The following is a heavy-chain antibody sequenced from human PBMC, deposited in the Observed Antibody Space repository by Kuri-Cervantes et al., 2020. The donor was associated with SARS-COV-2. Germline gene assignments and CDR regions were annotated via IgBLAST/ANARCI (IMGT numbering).Heavy chain of an antibody. V-gene: IGHV4-4*07. CDR3: ARVNGDYADAFDI. CDR1: GGSISSYY. D-gene: IGHD4-17*01. CDR2: IYTSGST. Sequence: GSLRLSCTVSGGSISSYYWSWIRQPAGKGLEWIGRIYTSGSTNYNPSLKSRVTMSVDTSKNQFSLKLSSVTAADTAVYYCARVNGDYADAFDIWGQGTMVTVSS. J-gene: IGHJ3*02.